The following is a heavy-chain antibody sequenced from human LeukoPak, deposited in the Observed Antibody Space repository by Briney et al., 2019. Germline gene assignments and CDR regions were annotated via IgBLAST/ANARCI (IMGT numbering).Heavy chain of an antibody. J-gene: IGHJ4*02. CDR3: ARDHTDLVVPAAMGFNY. CDR1: GYTFTGYY. D-gene: IGHD2-2*01. Sequence: GASVKVSCKASGYTFTGYYMHWVRQAPGQGLEWMGWINPNSGGTNYAQKFQGRVTMTRDTSISTAYMELSRLRSDDTAVYYCARDHTDLVVPAAMGFNYWGQGTLVTVSS. V-gene: IGHV1-2*02. CDR2: INPNSGGT.